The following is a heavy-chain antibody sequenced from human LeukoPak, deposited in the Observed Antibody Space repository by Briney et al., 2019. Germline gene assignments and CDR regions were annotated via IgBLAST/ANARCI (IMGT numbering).Heavy chain of an antibody. CDR1: GFTFSDYY. V-gene: IGHV3-11*01. CDR3: ARVPTYYYGSGSYRRLYYFDY. CDR2: ISSSGSTI. Sequence: GGSLRLSCASSGFTFSDYYMTWIRQAPGKGLEWVSDISSSGSTIYYADSVKGRFTISRDNAKNSLYLQMNSLRAEDTAVYYCARVPTYYYGSGSYRRLYYFDYWGQGTLVTVSS. J-gene: IGHJ4*02. D-gene: IGHD3-10*01.